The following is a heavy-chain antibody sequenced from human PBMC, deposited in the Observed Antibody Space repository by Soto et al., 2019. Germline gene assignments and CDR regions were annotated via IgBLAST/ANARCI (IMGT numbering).Heavy chain of an antibody. CDR1: GFTFNYYW. CDR2: IQNDGSRT. V-gene: IGHV3-74*01. D-gene: IGHD4-4*01. J-gene: IGHJ3*01. CDR3: ARGNLGGFDL. Sequence: EVQLVESEGGLVQRGGSLRLSCAASGFTFNYYWMHWVRQAPGQGLMWVAHIQNDGSRTTYADSVKGRFTISRDNAKNTMYLQMNSLRAEDTAVYYCARGNLGGFDLWGQGTSVTVCS.